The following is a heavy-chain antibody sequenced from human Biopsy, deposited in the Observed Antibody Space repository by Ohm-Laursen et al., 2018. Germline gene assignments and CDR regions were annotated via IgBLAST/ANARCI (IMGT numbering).Heavy chain of an antibody. CDR2: INHSGRT. D-gene: IGHD3-22*01. V-gene: IGHV4-34*01. CDR1: GESFNGYY. J-gene: IGHJ6*02. CDR3: VRGVDYYDPYHYYALDV. Sequence: SETLSLTWAVYGESFNGYYWSWIRQTPGKGLEWIGEINHSGRTNYNPSLKSRVTISVDTSKNQFSLKVRSVTAADTAVYYCVRGVDYYDPYHYYALDVWGQGTTVTVS.